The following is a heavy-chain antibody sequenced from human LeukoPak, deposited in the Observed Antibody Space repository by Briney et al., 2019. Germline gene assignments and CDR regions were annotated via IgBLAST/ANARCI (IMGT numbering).Heavy chain of an antibody. D-gene: IGHD2-2*01. Sequence: SETLSLTCTVSGGSISSHYWNWIRQPPGKGLDGIGYIYYSGTTNYNPSLKSRVSMSVDTSKNQFSLKLSSVTAADTAVYYCARGYCSSTSCYGGFDYWGQGTLVTVSS. J-gene: IGHJ4*02. CDR3: ARGYCSSTSCYGGFDY. CDR1: GGSISSHY. CDR2: IYYSGTT. V-gene: IGHV4-59*11.